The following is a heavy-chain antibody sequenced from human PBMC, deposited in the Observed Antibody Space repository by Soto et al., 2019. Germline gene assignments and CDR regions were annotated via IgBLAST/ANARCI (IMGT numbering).Heavy chain of an antibody. D-gene: IGHD1-26*01. V-gene: IGHV3-7*01. J-gene: IGHJ3*02. CDR2: IKQDGSEK. CDR1: GCTFSSYW. CDR3: ARDTGGSPFDAFDI. Sequence: GGSLRLSCAASGCTFSSYWMSWVRQAPGKGLEWVANIKQDGSEKYYVDSVKGRFTISRDNAKNSLYLQMNSLRAEDTAVYYCARDTGGSPFDAFDIWGQGTMVTVSS.